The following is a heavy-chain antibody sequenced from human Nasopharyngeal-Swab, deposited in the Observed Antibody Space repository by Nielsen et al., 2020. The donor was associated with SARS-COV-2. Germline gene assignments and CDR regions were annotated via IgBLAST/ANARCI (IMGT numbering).Heavy chain of an antibody. CDR3: VKDRWAIAGAGSVLDS. Sequence: GGSLRLSCAASGFSFSSFDIHWVRLAPGKGLEWVSGMGWNTNNKGYADSVKGRFTISRDNARNSLYLEMNSLRDEDTALYYCVKDRWAIAGAGSVLDSWGQGTLVTVSS. V-gene: IGHV3-9*01. CDR2: MGWNTNNK. D-gene: IGHD6-13*01. CDR1: GFSFSSFD. J-gene: IGHJ4*02.